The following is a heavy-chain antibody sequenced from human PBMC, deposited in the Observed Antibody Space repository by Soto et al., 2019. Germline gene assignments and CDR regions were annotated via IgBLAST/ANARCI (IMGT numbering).Heavy chain of an antibody. Sequence: EVQLLESGGGLVQPGGSLRLSCAASGFTFSSYAMNWVRQPPGTGLEWVSVISGSGSSTYYADAGKGRFTISCDIAKNTLYLQMNSLRAEDTAVYYCAKRTVGWYFDLWGRGTLVTVSS. J-gene: IGHJ2*01. CDR1: GFTFSSYA. V-gene: IGHV3-23*01. D-gene: IGHD4-17*01. CDR3: AKRTVGWYFDL. CDR2: ISGSGSST.